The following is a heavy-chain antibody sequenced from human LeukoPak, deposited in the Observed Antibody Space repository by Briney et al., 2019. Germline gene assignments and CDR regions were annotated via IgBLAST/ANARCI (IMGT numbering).Heavy chain of an antibody. V-gene: IGHV4-59*08. CDR2: IYYSGST. J-gene: IGHJ3*02. CDR1: GGSISSYY. CDR3: ASNGDHGAFDI. D-gene: IGHD4-17*01. Sequence: PSETLSLTCTVSGGSISSYYWSWIRQPPGKGVEWIGYIYYSGSTNYNPSLKSRVTISVDTSKNQFSLKLSSVTAADTAVYYCASNGDHGAFDIWGQGTMVTVSS.